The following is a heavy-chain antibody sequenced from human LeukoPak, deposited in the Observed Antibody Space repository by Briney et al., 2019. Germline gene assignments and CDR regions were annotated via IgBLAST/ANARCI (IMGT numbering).Heavy chain of an antibody. CDR1: GFTFSDYV. Sequence: PGGSLRLSCAASGFTFSDYVMNWVRQVPGKGLEWVSYISSRSSTIWYADSVKGRFTISRDNAKNSLYLQMNSLRAEDTAVYYCARDLYGDYGSDYWGQGTLVTVSS. J-gene: IGHJ4*02. V-gene: IGHV3-48*01. CDR3: ARDLYGDYGSDY. D-gene: IGHD4-17*01. CDR2: ISSRSSTI.